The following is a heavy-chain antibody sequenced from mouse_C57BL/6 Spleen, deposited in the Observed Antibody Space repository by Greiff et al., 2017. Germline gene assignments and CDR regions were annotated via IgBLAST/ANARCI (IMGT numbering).Heavy chain of an antibody. CDR3: TRNHYSGTLYAMDY. Sequence: EVHLVESGEGLVKPGGSLKLSCAASGFTFSSYAMSWVRQTPEKRLEWVAYISSGGDYIYYADTVKGRFTISTDNARNTLYLQMSSLKSEDTAMYYCTRNHYSGTLYAMDYWGQGTSVTVSS. V-gene: IGHV5-9-1*02. CDR2: ISSGGDYI. CDR1: GFTFSSYA. D-gene: IGHD1-1*01. J-gene: IGHJ4*01.